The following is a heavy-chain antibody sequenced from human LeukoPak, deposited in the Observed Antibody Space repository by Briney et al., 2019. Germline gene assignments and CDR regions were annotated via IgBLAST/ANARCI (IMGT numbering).Heavy chain of an antibody. CDR2: VSGSGNSA. Sequence: GGSLRLSCAASGFTFSSHAMSWVRQAPGKGLEWVSSVSGSGNSAYSADSVKGRFTISRDNSKNTLYLQMISLRAGDTAVYYCAKRDLVATKYIHYWGQGTLVTVSS. V-gene: IGHV3-23*01. D-gene: IGHD5-12*01. J-gene: IGHJ4*02. CDR1: GFTFSSHA. CDR3: AKRDLVATKYIHY.